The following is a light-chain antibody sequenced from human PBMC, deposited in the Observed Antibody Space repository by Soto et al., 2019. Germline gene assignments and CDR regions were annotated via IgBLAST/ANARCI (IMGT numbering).Light chain of an antibody. CDR2: AAS. CDR3: QQGHTFPWT. V-gene: IGKV1-39*01. J-gene: IGKJ1*01. Sequence: DIQMTQSPSSLSASVGDRVTITCRTSQDVTNYLNWYQQKLGQAPRLLIYAASTLESGVPSRFSGSGSATEFTLSITTLQPEDFATYYCQQGHTFPWTFGQGTKVDIK. CDR1: QDVTNY.